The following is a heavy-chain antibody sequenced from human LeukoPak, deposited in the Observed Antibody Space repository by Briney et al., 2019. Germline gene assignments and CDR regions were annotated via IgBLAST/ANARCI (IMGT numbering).Heavy chain of an antibody. J-gene: IGHJ4*02. V-gene: IGHV4-31*03. CDR1: KDSISSGGYY. CDR2: IYHSGTA. CDR3: ARDLRGYGNLDC. D-gene: IGHD6-13*01. Sequence: SETLSLTCTVSKDSISSGGYYCSWIRPNPGKGLEWIGYIYHSGTAYYNPSLKSRVTISVDTSKKHFSLNLSSVTAADAAVYYCARDLRGYGNLDCWGQGTLVTVSS.